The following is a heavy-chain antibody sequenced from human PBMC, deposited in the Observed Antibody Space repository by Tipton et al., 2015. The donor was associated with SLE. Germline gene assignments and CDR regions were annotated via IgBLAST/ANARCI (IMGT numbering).Heavy chain of an antibody. V-gene: IGHV3-30*03. CDR1: GFTFTTYW. J-gene: IGHJ5*02. CDR3: ARDPSGDHSAFDP. CDR2: ISYDGSNK. D-gene: IGHD7-27*01. Sequence: FLRLSCSASGFTFTTYWMSWVRQAPGKGLEWVAVISYDGSNKYYADSVKGRITISRDNSKNTLYLQMNSLRTEDTAVYYCARDPSGDHSAFDPWGQGTLVTVSS.